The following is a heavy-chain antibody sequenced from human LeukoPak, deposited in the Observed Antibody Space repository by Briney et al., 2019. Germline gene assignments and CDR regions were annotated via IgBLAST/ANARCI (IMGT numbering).Heavy chain of an antibody. CDR1: GGSISGYY. Sequence: SETLSLTCTVSGGSISGYYWSWIRQPPGKGLEWIGYIYYSGSTNYNPSLKSRVTISVDTSKNQFSLKLSSVTAADTAVYYCARDYDAFDIWGQGTMVTVSS. CDR2: IYYSGST. V-gene: IGHV4-59*01. CDR3: ARDYDAFDI. J-gene: IGHJ3*02.